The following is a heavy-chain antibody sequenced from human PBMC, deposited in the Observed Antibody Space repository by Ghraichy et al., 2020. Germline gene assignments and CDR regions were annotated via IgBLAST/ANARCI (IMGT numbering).Heavy chain of an antibody. D-gene: IGHD6-6*01. J-gene: IGHJ6*03. V-gene: IGHV4-30-2*01. Sequence: SETLSLTCTVSGGSISSGAYSWSWVRQPPGKGLEWIGSIYHSGSTQYNPSLQNRVTISVDRSKDRFSLKLSSVTAADTAVYYCARGVLESSSLNIHYYYFYMDVWGKGTTVAVSS. CDR2: IYHSGST. CDR1: GGSISSGAYS. CDR3: ARGVLESSSLNIHYYYFYMDV.